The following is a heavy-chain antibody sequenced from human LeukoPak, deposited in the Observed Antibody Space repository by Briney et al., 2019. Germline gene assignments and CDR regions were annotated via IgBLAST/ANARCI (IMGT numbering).Heavy chain of an antibody. V-gene: IGHV3-15*01. CDR1: GFTFSNAW. CDR3: TTRPRGFNYYYYGMDV. J-gene: IGHJ6*02. CDR2: IKSKTDGGTT. Sequence: GGSLRLSCAASGFTFSNAWMSWVRQAPGKGLEWVGRIKSKTDGGTTDYPAPVKGRFTISRDDSKNTLYLQMNSLKTEDTAVYYCTTRPRGFNYYYYGMDVWGQGTTVTVSS.